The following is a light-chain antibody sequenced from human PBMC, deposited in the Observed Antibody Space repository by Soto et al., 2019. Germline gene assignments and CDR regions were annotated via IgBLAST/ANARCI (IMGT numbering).Light chain of an antibody. J-gene: IGLJ1*01. CDR1: SSNIGAGYD. Sequence: QSVLTQPPSVSGAPGQRVTISCTGSSSNIGAGYDVHWYPQLPGTAPKLLIYVNSNRPSGVPDRFSGSKSGTSASLAITGLQAEDEADYYCQSYDSSLSGYYVFGTGTKLTVL. V-gene: IGLV1-40*01. CDR3: QSYDSSLSGYYV. CDR2: VNS.